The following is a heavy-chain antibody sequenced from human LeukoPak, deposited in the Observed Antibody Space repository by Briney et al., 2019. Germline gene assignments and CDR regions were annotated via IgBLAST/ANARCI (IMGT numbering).Heavy chain of an antibody. D-gene: IGHD3-9*01. V-gene: IGHV4-34*01. Sequence: PSETLSLTCAVYGGSFSGYYWSWIRQPPGKGLEWIGEINHSGSTNYNPSLKSRVTISVDTSKNQFSLKLSSVTAADTAVYYCARDPLLYYDILTGRVGGDYWGQGTLVTVSS. CDR1: GGSFSGYY. CDR3: ARDPLLYYDILTGRVGGDY. CDR2: INHSGST. J-gene: IGHJ4*02.